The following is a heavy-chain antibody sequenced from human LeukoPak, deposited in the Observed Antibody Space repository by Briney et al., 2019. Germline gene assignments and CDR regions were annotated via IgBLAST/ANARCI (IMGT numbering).Heavy chain of an antibody. V-gene: IGHV4-38-2*02. Sequence: SETLSLTCTVSGYSISSGYYWGWIRQPPGNGLEWIGSIYHSGSTYYNPPLKSRVTISVDTSKNQFSLKLSSVTAADTAVYYCARYYYDSSGYYSGFDYWGQGTLVTVSS. D-gene: IGHD3-22*01. CDR1: GYSISSGYY. CDR2: IYHSGST. CDR3: ARYYYDSSGYYSGFDY. J-gene: IGHJ4*02.